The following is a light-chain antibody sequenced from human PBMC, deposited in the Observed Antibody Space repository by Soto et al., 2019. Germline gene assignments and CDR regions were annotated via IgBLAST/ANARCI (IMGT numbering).Light chain of an antibody. V-gene: IGLV2-11*01. CDR2: DVS. J-gene: IGLJ2*01. Sequence: QSALTQPPSASGSPGQSVTISCTGTSSDVGGYNYVSWYQQHPGKAPKLMIYDVSKRPSGVPDRFSGSKSGNTASLTISGLQAEDEADYYCCSYAGSYTLFGGGTSSPS. CDR1: SSDVGGYNY. CDR3: CSYAGSYTL.